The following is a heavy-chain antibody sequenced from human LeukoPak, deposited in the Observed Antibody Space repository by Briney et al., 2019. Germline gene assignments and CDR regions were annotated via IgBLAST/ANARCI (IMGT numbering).Heavy chain of an antibody. CDR2: IIPALNIT. Sequence: SVKVSCKTSGGTFSSSAITWVRQAPGQGLEWMGRIIPALNITTYAQKFQGSVTITADTSTSTVYMELSSLRSEETAVYYCARDQGLTAPPPYGLDVWGQGTTVIVSS. J-gene: IGHJ6*02. CDR1: GGTFSSSA. CDR3: ARDQGLTAPPPYGLDV. V-gene: IGHV1-69*04. D-gene: IGHD5-18*01.